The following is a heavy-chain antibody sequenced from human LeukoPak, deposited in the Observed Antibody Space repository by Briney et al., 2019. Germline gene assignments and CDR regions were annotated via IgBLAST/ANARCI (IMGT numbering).Heavy chain of an antibody. J-gene: IGHJ5*02. CDR1: GGTFSSYA. CDR2: IIPIFGTA. CDR3: ARDRLATRWFDP. Sequence: SVKVSCKASGGTFSSYAISWARQAPGQGLEWMGGIIPIFGTANYAQKFQGRVTITADESTSAAYMELSSLRSEDTAVYYCARDRLATRWFDPWGQGTLVTVSS. V-gene: IGHV1-69*13. D-gene: IGHD6-19*01.